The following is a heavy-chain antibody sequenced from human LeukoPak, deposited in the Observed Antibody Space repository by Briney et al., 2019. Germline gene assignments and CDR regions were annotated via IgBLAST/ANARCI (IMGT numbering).Heavy chain of an antibody. J-gene: IGHJ5*02. V-gene: IGHV6-1*01. CDR2: TYYRSKWYN. CDR3: ARGKYTSSSPRFDP. D-gene: IGHD6-6*01. CDR1: GDSISSNSAA. Sequence: SQTLSLTCAISGDSISSNSAAWNWIWQSPSRGLEWLGRTYYRSKWYNDYAVSVKGRITINPDTSKNQFSLQLNSVTAADTAVYYCARGKYTSSSPRFDPWGQGTLVTVSS.